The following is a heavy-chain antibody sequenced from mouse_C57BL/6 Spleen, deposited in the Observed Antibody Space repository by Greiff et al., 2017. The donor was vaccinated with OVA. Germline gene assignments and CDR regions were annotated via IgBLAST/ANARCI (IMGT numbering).Heavy chain of an antibody. CDR2: IRSKSNNYAT. V-gene: IGHV10-1*01. J-gene: IGHJ4*01. CDR3: VRLIMDY. CDR1: GFSFNTYA. Sequence: GGGLVQPKGSLKLSCAASGFSFNTYAMNWVRQAPGKGLEWVARIRSKSNNYATYYADSVKDRFTISRDDSESMLYLQMNNLKTEDTAMYYCVRLIMDYWGQGTSVTVSS.